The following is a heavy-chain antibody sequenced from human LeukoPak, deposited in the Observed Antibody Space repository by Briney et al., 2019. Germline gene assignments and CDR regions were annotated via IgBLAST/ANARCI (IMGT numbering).Heavy chain of an antibody. Sequence: SETLSLTCTVSGYSISTGYYWGWIRQPPGKELEWIATIYHSGTTYYNPSLKSRVTISVDTSKNQFSLKLSSVTAADTAVYYCARGRRKGAAAGTPRPRPTLNYYYYYMDVWGKGTTVTVSS. CDR3: ARGRRKGAAAGTPRPRPTLNYYYYYMDV. CDR2: IYHSGTT. J-gene: IGHJ6*03. D-gene: IGHD6-13*01. CDR1: GYSISTGYY. V-gene: IGHV4-38-2*02.